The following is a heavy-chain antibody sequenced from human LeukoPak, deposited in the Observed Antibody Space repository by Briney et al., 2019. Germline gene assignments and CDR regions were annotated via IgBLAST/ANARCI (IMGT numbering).Heavy chain of an antibody. V-gene: IGHV4-39*01. CDR1: GASRTRPTYY. CDR2: LFSTGSA. J-gene: IGHJ3*02. Sequence: SETLSLICSVSGASRTRPTYYQWSWIRQPPGKGLELIGSLFSTGSATLNPSLKNRATMSLDTSKSQFSLKLSSVTAAATAVYYCARQYYYDSSGPDDAFDIWGQGTMVTVSS. CDR3: ARQYYYDSSGPDDAFDI. D-gene: IGHD3-22*01.